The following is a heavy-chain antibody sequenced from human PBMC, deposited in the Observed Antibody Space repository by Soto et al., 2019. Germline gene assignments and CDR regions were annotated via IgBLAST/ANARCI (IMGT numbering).Heavy chain of an antibody. CDR3: TSFTFGGVVLDD. Sequence: NPSETLSRTCTVSGYSFSKYYWTWIRQPPGEGLEWIGYIYFNGNTNYNPSLKGRVTISIDTSKKQFCLNLSSVSAADRAVNCCTSFTFGGVVLDDWGQGTLVTVSS. CDR2: IYFNGNT. V-gene: IGHV4-59*01. D-gene: IGHD3-16*01. CDR1: GYSFSKYY. J-gene: IGHJ4*02.